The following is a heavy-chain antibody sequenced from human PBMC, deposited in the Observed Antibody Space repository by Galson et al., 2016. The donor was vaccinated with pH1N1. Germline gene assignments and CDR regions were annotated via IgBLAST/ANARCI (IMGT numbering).Heavy chain of an antibody. CDR3: ARYGYCGGDCYSGYYYYMDV. D-gene: IGHD2-21*02. V-gene: IGHV5-51*01. Sequence: QSGAEVKKPGESVKISCKGSGSSFSTSWIGWVRQTPEKGLEWMGIIYPGNSDIRYSPSFEGQVTISAETSISTAYLQWSSLKASDSATYYCARYGYCGGDCYSGYYYYMDVWGQGTTVTVSS. J-gene: IGHJ6*02. CDR2: IYPGNSDI. CDR1: GSSFSTSW.